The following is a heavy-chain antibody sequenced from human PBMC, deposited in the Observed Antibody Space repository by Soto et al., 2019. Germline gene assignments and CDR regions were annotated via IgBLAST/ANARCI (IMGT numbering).Heavy chain of an antibody. CDR1: GFTFSSYW. CDR2: IKQDGSEK. J-gene: IGHJ6*02. D-gene: IGHD5-18*01. Sequence: GGSLRLSCAASGFTFSSYWMSWVRQAPGKGLEWVANIKQDGSEKYYVDSVKGRFTISRDNAKNSLYLQMNSLRAEDTAVYYCARDQGSYGPRYYGMAVWGQGTTVTVSS. V-gene: IGHV3-7*01. CDR3: ARDQGSYGPRYYGMAV.